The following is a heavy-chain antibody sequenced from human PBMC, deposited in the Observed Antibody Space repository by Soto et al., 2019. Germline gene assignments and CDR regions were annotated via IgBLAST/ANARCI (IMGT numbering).Heavy chain of an antibody. CDR1: GFTFSSYA. J-gene: IGHJ4*02. CDR2: ISGSGGST. Sequence: GGSLRLSCAASGFTFSSYAMSWVRQAPGKGLEWVSAISGSGGSTYYADSVKGRFTISRDNSKSTLYLQMNSLRAEDTAVYYCASRGWYYYDSSGFNDYWGQGTLVTVSS. V-gene: IGHV3-23*01. CDR3: ASRGWYYYDSSGFNDY. D-gene: IGHD3-22*01.